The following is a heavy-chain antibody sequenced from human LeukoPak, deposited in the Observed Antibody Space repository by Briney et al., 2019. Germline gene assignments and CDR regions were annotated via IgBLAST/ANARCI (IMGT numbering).Heavy chain of an antibody. J-gene: IGHJ3*02. CDR3: ARDGGLITGTTSRAFDI. CDR2: ISFSGTTT. CDR1: GFTFTIYN. Sequence: GGSLRLSCAASGFTFTIYNMNWVRQAPGKGLEWVSFISFSGTTTYYADSVKGRFTISRDIAKNSLYLQMNSLRAEDTAVYYCARDGGLITGTTSRAFDIWGQGIMVTVSS. V-gene: IGHV3-48*01. D-gene: IGHD1-7*01.